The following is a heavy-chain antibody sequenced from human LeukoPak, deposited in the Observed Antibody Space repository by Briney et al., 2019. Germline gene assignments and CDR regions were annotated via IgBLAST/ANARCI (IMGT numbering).Heavy chain of an antibody. CDR2: IYYSGST. J-gene: IGHJ2*01. V-gene: IGHV4-31*03. CDR1: GGSISSGGYY. D-gene: IGHD4-23*01. Sequence: SQTLSLTCTVSGGSISSGGYYWSWIRQHPGKGLEWIGYIYYSGSTYYNPSLKSRVTISVDTSKSQFSLKLSSVTAADTAVYYCARLPTTVVTPIWYFDLWGRGTLVTVSS. CDR3: ARLPTTVVTPIWYFDL.